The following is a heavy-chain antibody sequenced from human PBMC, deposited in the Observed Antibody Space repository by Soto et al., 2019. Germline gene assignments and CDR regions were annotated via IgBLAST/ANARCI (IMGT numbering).Heavy chain of an antibody. Sequence: QVQLQQWGAGLLKPSETLSLTCAVYGGFVSSGSYYWSWIRQPPGKGLEWIGEMSHSGGTHFNPALQTRVTISVDQSKNQFSLKMSAVTAADSALYYCARVERGTATTVVDAFDIWGPGTMVTVSS. J-gene: IGHJ3*02. CDR1: GGFVSSGSYY. V-gene: IGHV4-34*01. D-gene: IGHD1-1*01. CDR2: MSHSGGT. CDR3: ARVERGTATTVVDAFDI.